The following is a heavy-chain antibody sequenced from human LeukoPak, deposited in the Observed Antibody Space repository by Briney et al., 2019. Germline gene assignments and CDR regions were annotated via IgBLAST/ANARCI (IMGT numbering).Heavy chain of an antibody. Sequence: PGGSLRLSCAASGFSFSSYAMSWVRQAPGKGLEWVSAVSGGGDTTYTADSVKGRFTISRDNSKNTIYLQMNTLITEDTALYYRAGISYSGTWPVGYWGQGTLVTVTA. V-gene: IGHV3-23*01. CDR3: AGISYSGTWPVGY. CDR2: VSGGGDTT. CDR1: GFSFSSYA. D-gene: IGHD6-6*01. J-gene: IGHJ4*02.